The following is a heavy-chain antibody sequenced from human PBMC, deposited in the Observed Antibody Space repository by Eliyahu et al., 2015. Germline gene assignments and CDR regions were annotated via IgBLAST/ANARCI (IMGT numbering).Heavy chain of an antibody. CDR2: IWYDGSNK. D-gene: IGHD3-10*01. J-gene: IGHJ4*02. CDR1: GFTFSSYG. Sequence: QVQLVESGGGVVQPGRSLRLSCAASGFTFSSYGMHWVRQAPGKGLEWVXVIWYDGSNKYYADSVKGRFTISRDNSKNTLYLQMNSLRAEDTAVYYCAREGITMVQGVSFDFDYWGQGTLVTVSS. V-gene: IGHV3-33*01. CDR3: AREGITMVQGVSFDFDY.